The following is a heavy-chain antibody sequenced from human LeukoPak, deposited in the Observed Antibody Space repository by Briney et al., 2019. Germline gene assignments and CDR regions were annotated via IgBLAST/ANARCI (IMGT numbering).Heavy chain of an antibody. J-gene: IGHJ5*02. CDR1: GGSFSGYY. D-gene: IGHD2-15*01. CDR3: ARPTTVGDCSGGSCYSWFDP. CDR2: INHSGST. V-gene: IGHV4-34*01. Sequence: PSETLSLTCAVYGGSFSGYYRSWIRQPPGKGLEWIGEINHSGSTNYNPSLKSRVTISVDTSKKQFSLKLSPVTAADTAVYSCARPTTVGDCSGGSCYSWFDPWGHGTLVTVSS.